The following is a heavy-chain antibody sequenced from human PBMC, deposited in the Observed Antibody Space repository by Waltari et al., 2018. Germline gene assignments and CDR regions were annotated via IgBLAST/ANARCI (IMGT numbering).Heavy chain of an antibody. CDR1: GDSMTSSDW. CDR3: ARDRGRGLFLDS. D-gene: IGHD2-15*01. Sequence: QLQLQQSGPGLVKPSESLSLTCVVSGDSMTSSDWWSWVRQSPGKGLEWIGQVHHSGKTNYNPSLASRVTVSIDTSNNQFSLKLPSPTAADTAMYYCARDRGRGLFLDSWGQGTLVTVSS. CDR2: VHHSGKT. J-gene: IGHJ4*02. V-gene: IGHV4-4*02.